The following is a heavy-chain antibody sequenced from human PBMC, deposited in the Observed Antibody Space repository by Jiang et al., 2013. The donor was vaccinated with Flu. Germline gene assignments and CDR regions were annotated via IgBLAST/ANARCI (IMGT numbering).Heavy chain of an antibody. CDR2: LYYSGTT. Sequence: GLVRPSETLSLTCTVSGGSISSYYWTWIRQPPGKGLEWIGHLYYSGTTNYNPSLKSRVTISGDISKNQFALKLSSVTAADTAVYYCARDRSSSPGSLRYWGQGTLVTVSS. D-gene: IGHD2-15*01. CDR1: GGSISSYY. V-gene: IGHV4-59*13. CDR3: ARDRSSSPGSLRY. J-gene: IGHJ4*02.